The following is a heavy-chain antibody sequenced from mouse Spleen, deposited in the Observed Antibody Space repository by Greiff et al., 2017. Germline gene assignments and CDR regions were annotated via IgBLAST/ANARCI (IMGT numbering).Heavy chain of an antibody. CDR2: INPNNGGT. D-gene: IGHD2-10*02. CDR1: GYTFTDYN. J-gene: IGHJ4*01. CDR3: AYGNYGYAMDY. V-gene: IGHV1-18*01. Sequence: VQLKQSGPELVKPGASVKIPCKASGYTFTDYNMDWVKQSHGKSLEWIGDINPNNGGTIYNQKFKGKATLTVDKPSSTAYMQLSSLTSEDSAVYYCAYGNYGYAMDYWGQGTSVTVSS.